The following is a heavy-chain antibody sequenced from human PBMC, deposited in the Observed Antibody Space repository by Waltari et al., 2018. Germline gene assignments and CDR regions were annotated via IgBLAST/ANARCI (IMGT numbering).Heavy chain of an antibody. J-gene: IGHJ4*02. V-gene: IGHV3-7*01. D-gene: IGHD6-6*01. CDR3: ARIGYSSSSFDY. CDR1: GFTFSSYW. CDR2: FKQDGSEA. Sequence: EVQLVESGGGLVQPGGSLRLSCAASGFTFSSYWMSWVRQAPGKGLEWVANFKQDGSEADYMASMKGRFTISRDNAKNSVFLQINGLRAEDTAVYYCARIGYSSSSFDYWGQGILVTVSS.